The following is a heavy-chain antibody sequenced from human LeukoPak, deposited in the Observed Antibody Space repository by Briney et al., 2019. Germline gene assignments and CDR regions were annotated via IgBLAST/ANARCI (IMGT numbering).Heavy chain of an antibody. CDR2: ISGSGGST. CDR3: AKEIYGDSTGGRFQQ. J-gene: IGHJ1*01. Sequence: GGSLRLSCAASGFTFSSYSMNWVRQAPGKGLEWVSVISGSGGSTYYADSVKGRFTLSRDNSENTLYLQLNSLRVEDTAVYYCAKEIYGDSTGGRFQQWGQGTLVTVSS. CDR1: GFTFSSYS. D-gene: IGHD4-17*01. V-gene: IGHV3-23*01.